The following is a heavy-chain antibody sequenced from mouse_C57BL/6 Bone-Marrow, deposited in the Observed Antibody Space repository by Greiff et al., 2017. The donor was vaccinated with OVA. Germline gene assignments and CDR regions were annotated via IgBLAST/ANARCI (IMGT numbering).Heavy chain of an antibody. D-gene: IGHD1-1*01. CDR2: IYPGDGDT. V-gene: IGHV1-82*01. CDR3: ARGRNTVVATGAMDY. CDR1: GYAFSSSW. J-gene: IGHJ4*01. Sequence: QVQLQQSGPELVKPGASVKISCKASGYAFSSSWMNWVKQRPGKGLEWIGRIYPGDGDTNYNGKFKGKATLTADKSSSTAYMQLSSLTSEDSAVYFCARGRNTVVATGAMDYWGQGTSVTASP.